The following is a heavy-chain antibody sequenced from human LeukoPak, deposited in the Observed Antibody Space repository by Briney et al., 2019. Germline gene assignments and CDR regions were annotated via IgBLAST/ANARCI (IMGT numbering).Heavy chain of an antibody. D-gene: IGHD3-22*01. CDR1: GGSISSYY. Sequence: SETLSLTCTVSGGSISSYYWSWIRQPPGKGLEWIGYIYYSGSTNYNPSLKSRVTISVDTSKNQFSLKLSSVTAADTAVYYCARLKKTYYYDSSGYYRKWFDPWGQGTLVTVSS. CDR3: ARLKKTYYYDSSGYYRKWFDP. CDR2: IYYSGST. J-gene: IGHJ5*02. V-gene: IGHV4-59*01.